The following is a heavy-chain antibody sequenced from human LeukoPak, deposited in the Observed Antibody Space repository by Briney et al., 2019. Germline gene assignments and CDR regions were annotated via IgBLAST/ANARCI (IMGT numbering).Heavy chain of an antibody. CDR3: ARDKGSYYYDRNWFDP. D-gene: IGHD3-22*01. J-gene: IGHJ5*02. V-gene: IGHV4-38-2*02. Sequence: SETLSLTCTVSGYSISSGYYWGWIRQPPGKGLEWIGSIYHSGSTYFNPSLESRVTISVDTSKNQFSLKLSSVTAADTAVYYCARDKGSYYYDRNWFDPWGQGTLVTVSS. CDR2: IYHSGST. CDR1: GYSISSGYY.